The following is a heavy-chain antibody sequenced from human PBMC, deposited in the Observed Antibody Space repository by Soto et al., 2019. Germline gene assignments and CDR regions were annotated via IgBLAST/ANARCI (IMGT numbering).Heavy chain of an antibody. D-gene: IGHD1-26*01. J-gene: IGHJ4*02. CDR2: LSNTGRRT. V-gene: IGHV3-23*01. CDR1: VFPFGANA. CDR3: ASEMGATQGPFDN. Sequence: EVQVLESGGGLVQPGGSLRLSCVVSVFPFGANAMSWVRQAPGKGLEWVSGLSNTGRRTSYADSVKGRFNISRDNYENTVYLQMNSLRVEDTDVYYCASEMGATQGPFDNWGQGTMVTVSS.